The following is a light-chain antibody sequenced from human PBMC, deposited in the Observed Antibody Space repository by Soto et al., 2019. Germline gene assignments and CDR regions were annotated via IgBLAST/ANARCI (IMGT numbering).Light chain of an antibody. J-gene: IGKJ4*01. CDR1: QILVXSDGNTY. CDR3: QHYGSSPPRLT. V-gene: IGKV3-20*01. CDR2: GAS. Sequence: TQSQLSLPVTLGQPASISCRSSQILVXSDGNTYLIWYQQKPGQAPRLLIYGASSRATGIPDRFSGSGSGTDFTLTISRLEPEDFAVYYCQHYGSSPPRLTFGGGTKVDIK.